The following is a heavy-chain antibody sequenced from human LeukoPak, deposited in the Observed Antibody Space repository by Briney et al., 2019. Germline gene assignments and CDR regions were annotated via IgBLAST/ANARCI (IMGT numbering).Heavy chain of an antibody. CDR1: GFTFSSYW. D-gene: IGHD6-13*01. Sequence: GGSLRLSCAASGFTFSSYWMSWVRQAPGKGLEWVAVISYDGSNKYYADSVKGRFTISRDNSKNTLYLQMNSLRAEDTAVYYCAKAAVYSSSWTPFDDWGQGTLVTVSS. CDR2: ISYDGSNK. V-gene: IGHV3-30*18. J-gene: IGHJ4*02. CDR3: AKAAVYSSSWTPFDD.